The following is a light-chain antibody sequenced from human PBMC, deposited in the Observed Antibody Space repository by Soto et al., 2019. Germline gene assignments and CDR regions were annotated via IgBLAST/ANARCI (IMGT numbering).Light chain of an antibody. CDR2: DAS. CDR1: QSVSSY. CDR3: QQYNNWPIT. Sequence: EIVLTQSPATLSLSPGERATLSCRASQSVSSYLAWYQQKPGQAPRLLIYDASNRATGIPARFSGSESGTEFTLTISSLQSEDFAVYYCQQYNNWPITFGQGTRLEI. J-gene: IGKJ5*01. V-gene: IGKV3-11*01.